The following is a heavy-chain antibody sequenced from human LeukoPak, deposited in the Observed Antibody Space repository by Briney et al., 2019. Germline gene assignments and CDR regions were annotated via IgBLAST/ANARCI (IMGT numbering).Heavy chain of an antibody. CDR2: MNPNSGNT. D-gene: IGHD5-18*01. J-gene: IGHJ4*02. CDR3: ARGSSDTAMATL. CDR1: GCTFPSYD. V-gene: IGHV1-8*01. Sequence: ASVKVSCKASGCTFPSYDINWVRQATGQGLEWMGWMNPNSGNTGYAQKFQGRVTMTRNTSISTAYMELSSLRSEDTAVYYCARGSSDTAMATLWGQGTLVTVSS.